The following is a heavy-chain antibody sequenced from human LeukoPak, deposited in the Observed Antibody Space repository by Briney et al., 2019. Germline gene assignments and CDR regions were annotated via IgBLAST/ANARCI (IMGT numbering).Heavy chain of an antibody. D-gene: IGHD6-19*01. CDR2: IYYSGST. V-gene: IGHV4-59*08. CDR1: GGSITNTNY. J-gene: IGHJ4*02. Sequence: SETLSLTCGVSGGSITNTNYWTWVRQPPGKGLEWIGYIYYSGSTNYNPSLKSRVTISVDTSKNQFSLKLSSVTAADTAVYFCARQLRGEAVAGHLQPFDYWGQGTLVTVSS. CDR3: ARQLRGEAVAGHLQPFDY.